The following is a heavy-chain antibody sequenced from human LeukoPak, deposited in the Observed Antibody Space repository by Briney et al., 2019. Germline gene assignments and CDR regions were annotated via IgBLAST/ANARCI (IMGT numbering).Heavy chain of an antibody. CDR3: TGWYYYDSSGYQY. V-gene: IGHV3-49*04. D-gene: IGHD3-22*01. CDR2: IRSKAYGGTT. Sequence: PGGSLRLSCTASGFTFGDYAMSWVRQAPGKGLEWVGFIRSKAYGGTTEYAASVKGRFTISRDDSKSIAYLQMNSLKTEDTAVYYCTGWYYYDSSGYQYWGQGTLVTVSS. J-gene: IGHJ4*02. CDR1: GFTFGDYA.